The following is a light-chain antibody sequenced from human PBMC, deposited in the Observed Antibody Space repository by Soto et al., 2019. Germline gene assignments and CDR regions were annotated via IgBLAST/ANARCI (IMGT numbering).Light chain of an antibody. J-gene: IGLJ1*01. V-gene: IGLV2-14*01. Sequence: SVLTQPASVSGSPGQSITISCTGTSSDVGGYNYVSWYQQHPDKAPKLMIYDVSNRPSGVSNRFSGSKSGNTASLTISGLQAEDEADYYCSSYTSSSTRVFGTGTKVTVL. CDR1: SSDVGGYNY. CDR2: DVS. CDR3: SSYTSSSTRV.